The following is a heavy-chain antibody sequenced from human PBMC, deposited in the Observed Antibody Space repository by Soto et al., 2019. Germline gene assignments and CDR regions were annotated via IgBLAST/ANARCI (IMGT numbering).Heavy chain of an antibody. CDR3: ARVVGYCSGGTCYSGRFDP. V-gene: IGHV4-59*01. CDR2: IYYSGST. D-gene: IGHD2-15*01. Sequence: PSETLSLTCTVSGGSISSYYWSWFRQPPGKGLQWIGYIYYSGSTNYNPSLKSRVTTSVDTSKNQFSLKLRSVTAADTAVYYCARVVGYCSGGTCYSGRFDPWGQGTLVTVSS. J-gene: IGHJ5*02. CDR1: GGSISSYY.